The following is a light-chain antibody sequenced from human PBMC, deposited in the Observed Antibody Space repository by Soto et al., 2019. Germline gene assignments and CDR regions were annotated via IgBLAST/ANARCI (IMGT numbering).Light chain of an antibody. J-gene: IGLJ1*01. CDR2: GNH. CDR3: AAWDDSLAGFV. CDR1: SSNIGSNT. Sequence: QSVLTQPPSASGTPGQRFTISCSGSSSNIGSNTVNWYQQLPGAAPKLLIYGNHQRPSGVPDRFSGSKSGTSASLAIGGLQSEDEADYYCAAWDDSLAGFVFGTGTKVTVL. V-gene: IGLV1-44*01.